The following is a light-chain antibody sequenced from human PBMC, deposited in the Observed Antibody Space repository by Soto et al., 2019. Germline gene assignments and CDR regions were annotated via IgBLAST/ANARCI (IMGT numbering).Light chain of an antibody. V-gene: IGKV1-5*01. CDR1: QSISSW. J-gene: IGKJ1*01. CDR3: QQYNSYTWT. Sequence: DIQMTQSPSTLSASVGDRVTITCRASQSISSWLAWYQQKPRKAPKLLIYDASSLESGVPSRFSGSGSGTEFTLTISSLQPDDFATYYCQQYNSYTWTFGQGTRWIS. CDR2: DAS.